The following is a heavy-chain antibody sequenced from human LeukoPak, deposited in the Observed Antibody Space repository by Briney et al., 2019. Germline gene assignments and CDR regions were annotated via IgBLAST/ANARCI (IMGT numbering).Heavy chain of an antibody. CDR1: GGSFSGYY. D-gene: IGHD6-19*01. J-gene: IGHJ4*02. CDR2: INHSGST. V-gene: IGHV4-34*01. CDR3: ARASGWYRICNDY. Sequence: SETLSLTCAVYGGSFSGYYWSWIRQPPGKGLEWIGEINHSGSTNYNPSLKSRVTISVDTSKNQFSLKLSSVTAADTAVYYCARASGWYRICNDYWGQGTLVTVSS.